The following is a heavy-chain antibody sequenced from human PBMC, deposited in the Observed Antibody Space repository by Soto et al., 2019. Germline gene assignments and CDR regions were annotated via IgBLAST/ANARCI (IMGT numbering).Heavy chain of an antibody. CDR1: GYSFSSHA. D-gene: IGHD6-13*01. Sequence: QVQLEQSGSEVKKSGSSVKVSCKASGYSFSSHAITWVRQAPGQGLEWMGGIIPVFGTPSYAQKFQGRVTISADKSTNTSSLELRSLRSEDTAVYYCARGGALSTSWYWGDGLDSWGQGTQVTVS. V-gene: IGHV1-69*06. CDR2: IIPVFGTP. CDR3: ARGGALSTSWYWGDGLDS. J-gene: IGHJ4*02.